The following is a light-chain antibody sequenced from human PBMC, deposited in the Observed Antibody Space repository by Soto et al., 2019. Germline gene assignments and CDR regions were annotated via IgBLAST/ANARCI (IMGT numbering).Light chain of an antibody. CDR3: HSYDSSLSGSV. CDR1: SSNIGAGYD. Sequence: QSVLTQPPSVSGAPGQRVTISCTGSSSNIGAGYDVHWYQQLPGTAPNLLIYGNSNRPSGVPDRVSGSKSGTSASLAITGLQAEYEADYYCHSYDSSLSGSVFGGGTKLTVL. CDR2: GNS. J-gene: IGLJ3*02. V-gene: IGLV1-40*01.